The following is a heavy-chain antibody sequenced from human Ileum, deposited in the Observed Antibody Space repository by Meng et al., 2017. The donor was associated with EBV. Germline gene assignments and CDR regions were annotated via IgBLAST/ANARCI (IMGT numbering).Heavy chain of an antibody. V-gene: IGHV4-4*02. CDR1: GGSIGSINW. CDR2: ISHSGST. CDR3: ARVGQWLPIDY. Sequence: VLRSGSGPGSVKPLGSLSLSFAVSGGSIGSINWCSWVRQPPGKGLEWIGEISHSGSTNYNPSLKGRVTMSVDKSKNQFSLNLSSVTAADTAVYYCARVGQWLPIDYWGQGTLVTVSS. D-gene: IGHD6-19*01. J-gene: IGHJ4*02.